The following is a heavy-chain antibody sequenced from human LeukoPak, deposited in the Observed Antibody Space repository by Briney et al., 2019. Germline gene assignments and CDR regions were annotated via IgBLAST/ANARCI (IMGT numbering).Heavy chain of an antibody. Sequence: PSESLSLASTVSGRSISMYYRSGVRERPRKGLEWIGYIYTSGSTNYNPSLKSRVTISVDTSKNQFSLKLSSVTAADTAVYSCARGLPLLPWGQGTLVTVSS. D-gene: IGHD5-12*01. J-gene: IGHJ5*02. CDR3: ARGLPLLP. CDR2: IYTSGST. V-gene: IGHV4-4*09. CDR1: GRSISMYY.